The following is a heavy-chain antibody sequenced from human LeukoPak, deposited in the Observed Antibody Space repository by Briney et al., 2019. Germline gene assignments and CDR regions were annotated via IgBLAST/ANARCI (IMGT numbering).Heavy chain of an antibody. V-gene: IGHV1-18*01. Sequence: ASVKVSCKASGYTFTSYGISWVRQAPGQGLEWMGWISAYNGNTNYAQKLQGRVTMTTDTSTSTAYMELRSLRSDDTAVYYCARDRLGDDFWSGYYRWFDPWGQGTLVTVSS. J-gene: IGHJ5*02. CDR2: ISAYNGNT. D-gene: IGHD3-3*01. CDR3: ARDRLGDDFWSGYYRWFDP. CDR1: GYTFTSYG.